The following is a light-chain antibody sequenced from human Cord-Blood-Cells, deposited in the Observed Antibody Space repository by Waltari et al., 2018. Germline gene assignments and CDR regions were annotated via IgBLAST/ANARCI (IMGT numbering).Light chain of an antibody. V-gene: IGLV2-23*01. CDR1: SRDVGSYNL. Sequence: QSALTQPASVSGSPGQSITISCTGTSRDVGSYNLVSWYQKHPGKAPKLMIYEGSKRPSGVSNRFSGSKSGNTASLTISGLQAEDEADYYCCSYAGSSTFVVFGGGTKLTVL. J-gene: IGLJ2*01. CDR2: EGS. CDR3: CSYAGSSTFVV.